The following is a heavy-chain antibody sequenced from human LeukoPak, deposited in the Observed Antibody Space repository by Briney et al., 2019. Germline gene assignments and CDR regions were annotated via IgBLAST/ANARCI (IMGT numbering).Heavy chain of an antibody. J-gene: IGHJ3*02. Sequence: GESLKISCKGSGYSFTSYWIGWVRQMPGKGLEWMGIIYPGDSDTRYSPSFQGQVTISADKSISTAYLQWSSLKASDIAMYYCARHSSSSSASPCAFDIWGQGTTVTVSS. CDR3: ARHSSSSSASPCAFDI. CDR1: GYSFTSYW. CDR2: IYPGDSDT. D-gene: IGHD6-6*01. V-gene: IGHV5-51*01.